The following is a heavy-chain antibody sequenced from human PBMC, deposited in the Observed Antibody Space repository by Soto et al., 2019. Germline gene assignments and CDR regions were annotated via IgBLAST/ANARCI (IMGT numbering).Heavy chain of an antibody. D-gene: IGHD3-22*01. CDR2: IGSSGSTI. J-gene: IGHJ4*02. CDR3: ARGAWGYYDSSGYCYAAHFDY. V-gene: IGHV3-11*01. Sequence: QVQLEESGGGLVKPGGSLRLSCAASGFTFSDHYMSWIRQAPGKGLEWVSYIGSSGSTIYYADSVKGRFTISRDNAKHSLLVTXNSLGAGDTAVYYCARGAWGYYDSSGYCYAAHFDYWGQGTLVTVSS. CDR1: GFTFSDHY.